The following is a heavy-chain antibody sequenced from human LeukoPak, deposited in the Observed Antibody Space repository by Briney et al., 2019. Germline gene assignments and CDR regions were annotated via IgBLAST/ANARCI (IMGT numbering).Heavy chain of an antibody. Sequence: GASVKVSCKASGYTFTSYAMNWVREAPGQGLEWVGWINTNTGNPTYAQGLTGRVVFSLDTSVSTAYLQISSLKAEDTAVYYCAIWYCSGGRCYSNARTFDYWGQGTRVTVPS. D-gene: IGHD2-15*01. J-gene: IGHJ4*02. CDR1: GYTFTSYA. CDR2: INTNTGNP. V-gene: IGHV7-4-1*02. CDR3: AIWYCSGGRCYSNARTFDY.